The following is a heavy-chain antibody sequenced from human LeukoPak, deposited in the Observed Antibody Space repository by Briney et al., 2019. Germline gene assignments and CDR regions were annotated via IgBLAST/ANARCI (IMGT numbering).Heavy chain of an antibody. Sequence: GESLEISCQCSGSSFTSYWIGWVRQLPGKGLEWMGIIYPGDSDTRYSPSFQGQVTISADKSISPAYLQWSSLKASDTAMYYCAKIDRQYCSRSSCYALDYWGQGTQVTVSS. CDR3: AKIDRQYCSRSSCYALDY. J-gene: IGHJ4*02. D-gene: IGHD2-2*01. V-gene: IGHV5-51*01. CDR1: GSSFTSYW. CDR2: IYPGDSDT.